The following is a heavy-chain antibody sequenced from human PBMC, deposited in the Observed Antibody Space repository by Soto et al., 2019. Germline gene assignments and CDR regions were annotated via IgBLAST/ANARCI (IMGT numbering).Heavy chain of an antibody. CDR2: ISSVSTYI. V-gene: IGHV3-21*04. J-gene: IGHJ3*01. Sequence: KPGGSLRLSCAASGITFNSYSMNWVRQAPGKGLEWVSSISSVSTYIYYADSVKGRFTISRDNAKNSLYLQMNSLRAEDTAVYYCAHPRGYGVFDAYDFWGQGAMVTVSS. D-gene: IGHD4-17*01. CDR3: AHPRGYGVFDAYDF. CDR1: GITFNSYS.